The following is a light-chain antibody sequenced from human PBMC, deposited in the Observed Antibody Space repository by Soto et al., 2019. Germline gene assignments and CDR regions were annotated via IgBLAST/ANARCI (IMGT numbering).Light chain of an antibody. CDR3: QVWGSSTVI. J-gene: IGLJ2*01. Sequence: SSELTQPLSVSVALGQTARITCGGNNIGSKNVHWYQQKPGQAPVVVIYRDSNRPSGIPERFSGSNSGNTATLTISRAQAGDEADYYCQVWGSSTVIFGGGTKLTVL. CDR1: NIGSKN. V-gene: IGLV3-9*01. CDR2: RDS.